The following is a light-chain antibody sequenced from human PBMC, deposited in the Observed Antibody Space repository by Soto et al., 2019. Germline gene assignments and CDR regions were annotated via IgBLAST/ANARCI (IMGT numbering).Light chain of an antibody. V-gene: IGKV3-11*01. CDR2: DAS. CDR1: QSVSGS. J-gene: IGKJ4*01. CDR3: QEGTYWPA. Sequence: EIVLTQSPTILSLSQGEKATLSCRASQSVSGSLGWYQQKPGQAPRLIIYDASVRATGIPARFSGSGSGTDFTLTISSLAPEDFAVYYCQEGTYWPAFGGGTKVEIK.